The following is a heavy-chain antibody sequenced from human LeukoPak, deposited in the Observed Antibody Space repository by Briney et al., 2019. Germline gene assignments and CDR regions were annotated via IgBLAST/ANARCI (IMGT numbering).Heavy chain of an antibody. CDR2: ISAYNGNT. CDR3: ARRVVTRLNYCCMDV. Sequence: ASVKVSCKASGYTFTSYGISWVRQAPGHGLEWMGWISAYNGNTNYAQKLQGRVTMTTDTSTSTAYMELRSLRSDDSAVYYCARRVVTRLNYCCMDVWGQGTTVTVSS. CDR1: GYTFTSYG. V-gene: IGHV1-18*01. J-gene: IGHJ6*02. D-gene: IGHD4-23*01.